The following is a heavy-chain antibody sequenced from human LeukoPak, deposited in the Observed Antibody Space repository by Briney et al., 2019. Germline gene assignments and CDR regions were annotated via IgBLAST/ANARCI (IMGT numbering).Heavy chain of an antibody. CDR3: ARGHYDSSGLFWFDP. CDR2: MNPNSGNT. Sequence: EASVKVSCKASGYTFTSYDINWVRQATGQGLEWMGWMNPNSGNTGYAQKFQGRVTMTRNTSISTAYMELSSLRSEDTAVYYCARGHYDSSGLFWFDPWGQGTLVTVSS. V-gene: IGHV1-8*01. D-gene: IGHD3-22*01. CDR1: GYTFTSYD. J-gene: IGHJ5*02.